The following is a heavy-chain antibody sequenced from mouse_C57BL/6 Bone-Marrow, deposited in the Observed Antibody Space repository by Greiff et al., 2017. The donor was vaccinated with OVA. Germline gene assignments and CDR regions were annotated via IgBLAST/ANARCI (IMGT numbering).Heavy chain of an antibody. CDR2: IYPRSGNT. J-gene: IGHJ3*01. CDR1: GYTFTSYG. CDR3: ARARWLRN. Sequence: QVQLQQSGAELARPGASVKLSCKASGYTFTSYGISWVKQRTGQGLEWIGEIYPRSGNTYYNEKFQGKATLTADKSSSTAYMALRSLTSEDAAVYFCARARWLRNWGQGTLVTVSA. V-gene: IGHV1-81*01.